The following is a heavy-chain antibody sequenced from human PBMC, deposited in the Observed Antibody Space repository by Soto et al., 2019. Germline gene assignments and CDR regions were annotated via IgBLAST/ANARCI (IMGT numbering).Heavy chain of an antibody. V-gene: IGHV1-18*01. CDR3: ARDWETTVTTQPDY. D-gene: IGHD4-17*01. Sequence: ASVKVSCKASGYTFTSYAMHWVRQAPGQGLEWMGWISAYNGNTNYAQKLQGRVTMTTDTSTSTAYMELRSLRSDDTAVYYCARDWETTVTTQPDYWGQGTLVTVSS. J-gene: IGHJ4*02. CDR2: ISAYNGNT. CDR1: GYTFTSYA.